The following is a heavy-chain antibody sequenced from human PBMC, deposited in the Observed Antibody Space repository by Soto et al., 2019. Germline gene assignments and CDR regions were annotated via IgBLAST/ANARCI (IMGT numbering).Heavy chain of an antibody. Sequence: SETLSLTCAVYGGSFSGYYWSWIRQPPGKGLEWIGEINHSGSTNYNPSLKSRVTISVDTSKNQFSLKLSSVTAADTAVYYCARGVYYGSGSYYSYYYGMDVWGQGTTVTV. J-gene: IGHJ6*02. CDR1: GGSFSGYY. V-gene: IGHV4-34*01. CDR2: INHSGST. CDR3: ARGVYYGSGSYYSYYYGMDV. D-gene: IGHD3-10*01.